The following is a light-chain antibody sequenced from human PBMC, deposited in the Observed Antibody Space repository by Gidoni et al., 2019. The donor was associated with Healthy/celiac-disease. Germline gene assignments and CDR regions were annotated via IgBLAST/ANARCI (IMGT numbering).Light chain of an antibody. CDR2: DVS. V-gene: IGLV2-14*01. CDR1: SSDVGGYNY. J-gene: IGLJ1*01. Sequence: QSALTQPASVSGSPGPSITISCTGTSSDVGGYNYVSWYQQHPGKAPKLMIYDVSNRPSGVSNRFSGSKSGNTASLTISGLQAEDEADYYCSSYTSSSTLGVFGTGTNVTVL. CDR3: SSYTSSSTLGV.